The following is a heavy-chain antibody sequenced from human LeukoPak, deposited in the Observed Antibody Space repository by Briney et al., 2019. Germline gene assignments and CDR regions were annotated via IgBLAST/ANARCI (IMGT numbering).Heavy chain of an antibody. Sequence: SVKVSCKAFGYTFTSNYMHWVRQAPGQGLEWMGGINPIFGTATYAQKFQGRVTITADESTSTAYMELSSLRSEDTAVYYCATDRGQQLAAYYFDYWGQGTLVTVSS. CDR2: INPIFGTA. J-gene: IGHJ4*02. CDR1: GYTFTSNY. V-gene: IGHV1-69*13. D-gene: IGHD6-13*01. CDR3: ATDRGQQLAAYYFDY.